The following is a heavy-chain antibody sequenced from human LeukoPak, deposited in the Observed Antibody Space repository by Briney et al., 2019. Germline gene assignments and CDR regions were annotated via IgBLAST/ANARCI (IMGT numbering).Heavy chain of an antibody. CDR2: ISSSSSTI. D-gene: IGHD6-6*01. CDR1: GFTFSSYG. V-gene: IGHV3-48*02. Sequence: GGSLRLSCAASGFTFSSYGMHWVRQAPGKGLEWVSYISSSSSTIYYADSVKGRFTISRDNAKNSLYLQMNSLRDEDTAVYYCAREYSSSSGSVSDYWGQGTLVTVSS. J-gene: IGHJ4*02. CDR3: AREYSSSSGSVSDY.